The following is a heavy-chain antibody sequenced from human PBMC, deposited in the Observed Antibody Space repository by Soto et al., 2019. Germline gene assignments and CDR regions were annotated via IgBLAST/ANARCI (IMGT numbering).Heavy chain of an antibody. J-gene: IGHJ6*02. D-gene: IGHD3-10*01. Sequence: PSHTLSLTCAISGDSVSSNSDAWNWIRQSPSRGLEWLGRTYYRSKWYNDYAASVKSRITINPDTSKNQVSLQLNSVTPEDTAVYYCSRVGVRGTMVRGVISDYGKDVWGQGTTVTVSS. CDR3: SRVGVRGTMVRGVISDYGKDV. CDR1: GDSVSSNSDA. V-gene: IGHV6-1*01. CDR2: TYYRSKWYN.